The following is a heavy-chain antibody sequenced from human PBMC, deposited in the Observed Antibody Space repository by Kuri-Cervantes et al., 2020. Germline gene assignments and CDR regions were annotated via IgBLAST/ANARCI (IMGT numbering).Heavy chain of an antibody. V-gene: IGHV3-30*03. CDR3: ARDAGYHYDRFDY. Sequence: GGSLRLSCAASGFSFSDFGMHWVRQAPGKGLEWVAVISYDGSNKYYADSVKGRFTISRDNSKNTLYLQMNSLRDEDTAVYYCARDAGYHYDRFDYWGQGTLVTVSS. D-gene: IGHD3-16*01. CDR2: ISYDGSNK. J-gene: IGHJ4*02. CDR1: GFSFSDFG.